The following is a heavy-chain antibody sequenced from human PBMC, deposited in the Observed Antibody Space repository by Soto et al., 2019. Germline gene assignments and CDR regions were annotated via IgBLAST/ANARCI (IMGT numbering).Heavy chain of an antibody. D-gene: IGHD2-15*01. Sequence: GESLKISCKGSGYSFTSYWISWVRQMPGKGLEWMGRIDPSDSYTNYSPSFQGHVTISADKSISTAYLQWSSLKASDTAMYYCARHSGGNNNMDPMDTGTYYCAHKGPEDWPLDYWGQGTLVTVSS. CDR2: IDPSDSYT. CDR1: GYSFTSYW. J-gene: IGHJ4*02. CDR3: ARHSGGNNNMDPMDTGTYYCAHKGPEDWPLDY. V-gene: IGHV5-10-1*01.